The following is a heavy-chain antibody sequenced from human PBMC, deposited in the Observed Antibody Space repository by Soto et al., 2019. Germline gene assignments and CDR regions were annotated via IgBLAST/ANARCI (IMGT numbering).Heavy chain of an antibody. J-gene: IGHJ4*02. CDR1: GFTFSSYA. D-gene: IGHD3-22*01. CDR3: AKEMTSGYYLFDY. Sequence: PGGLLRLSCAASGFTFSSYAMSWVRQTPGKGLEWVSTISGTGGSTYYPDSVKGRFTISRDNSKNTVYPQMNSLRAEDAAVYYCAKEMTSGYYLFDYWGQGTLVTVSS. CDR2: ISGTGGST. V-gene: IGHV3-23*01.